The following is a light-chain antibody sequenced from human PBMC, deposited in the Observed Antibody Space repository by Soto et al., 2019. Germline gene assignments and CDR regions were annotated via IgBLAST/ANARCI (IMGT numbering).Light chain of an antibody. J-gene: IGKJ5*01. CDR1: QSVSSN. CDR2: DAS. Sequence: EVVMTQSPATLSVSPGERATFSCRASQSVSSNLAWYQQKRGQAPRLLIYDASSRATGIPARFSGSGSGADFTLHISRLEPEDFAVYYCQQYGNSPITFGQGTRLEIK. CDR3: QQYGNSPIT. V-gene: IGKV3-20*01.